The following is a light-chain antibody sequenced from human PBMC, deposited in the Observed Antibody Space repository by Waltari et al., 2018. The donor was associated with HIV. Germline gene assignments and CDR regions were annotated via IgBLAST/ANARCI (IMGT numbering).Light chain of an antibody. CDR2: DVT. V-gene: IGLV2-11*01. J-gene: IGLJ3*02. CDR1: SSDVGGYNY. Sequence: QSALTQPRSVSGSPGQSVTISCTGTSSDVGGYNYVSWYQQNPGKAPKFIIYDVTKRPSGVPDRFAGSKSGNTASLTLSGLQAEDEADYYCCSYAGNYPVLFGGGTKLTVL. CDR3: CSYAGNYPVL.